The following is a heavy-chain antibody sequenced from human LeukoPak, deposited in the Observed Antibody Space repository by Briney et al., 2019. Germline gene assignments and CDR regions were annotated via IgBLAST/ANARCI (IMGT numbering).Heavy chain of an antibody. CDR2: IKSDGKT. D-gene: IGHD3-3*01. V-gene: IGHV3-74*01. Sequence: PGGSLRPSCEASGFTFSRYWMHWVRQAPGKGLVWVSRIKSDGKTNYADSVKGRFTISRDNAKNTVSLQMNSLRADDTGVYYCARAPSEVGGYYPEYFRHWGQGTLVTVSS. CDR3: ARAPSEVGGYYPEYFRH. CDR1: GFTFSRYW. J-gene: IGHJ1*01.